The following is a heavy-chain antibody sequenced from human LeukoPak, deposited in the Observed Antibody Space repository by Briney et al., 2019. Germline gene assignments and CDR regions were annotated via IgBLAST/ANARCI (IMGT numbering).Heavy chain of an antibody. D-gene: IGHD5-12*01. Sequence: SETLSLTCAVSGASISSSNYYWGWVRQSPGKGLEWIGNIYSSGNTYYNASHKSRVTMYIDTSKNQFSLKLSSVTAADTAMYYCAKSNGYGLIDYWGKGILVTVSS. V-gene: IGHV4-39*01. J-gene: IGHJ4*02. CDR2: IYSSGNT. CDR3: AKSNGYGLIDY. CDR1: GASISSSNYY.